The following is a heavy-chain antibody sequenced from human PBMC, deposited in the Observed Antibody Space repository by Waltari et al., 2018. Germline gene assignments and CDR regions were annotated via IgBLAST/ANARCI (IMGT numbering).Heavy chain of an antibody. D-gene: IGHD3-3*01. J-gene: IGHJ6*03. Sequence: QVQLVQSGAEVKKPGASVKVSCKASGYTFTSYAMHWVRQAPGQRLEWMGWINAGNGNTKYSQKFQGRVTITRDTSASTAYMELSSLRAEDTAVYYCAKDPAVDFWSGLGPYYYMDVWGKGTTVTVSS. CDR3: AKDPAVDFWSGLGPYYYMDV. CDR1: GYTFTSYA. CDR2: INAGNGNT. V-gene: IGHV1-3*01.